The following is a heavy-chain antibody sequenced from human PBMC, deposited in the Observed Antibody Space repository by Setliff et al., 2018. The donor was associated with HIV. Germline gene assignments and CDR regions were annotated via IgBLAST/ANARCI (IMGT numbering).Heavy chain of an antibody. V-gene: IGHV4-39*02. CDR1: GVSIGSSSYY. Sequence: SETLSLTCTVSVSGVSIGSSSYYWGWIRQPPGKGLEWIGSIYYSGSTYYNPSLKSRVTISVDTSKDQFSLRLSSVTAADTAVYYCAKDRSGSYRTFDYWGPGILVTVSS. CDR2: IYYSGST. D-gene: IGHD1-26*01. CDR3: AKDRSGSYRTFDY. J-gene: IGHJ4*02.